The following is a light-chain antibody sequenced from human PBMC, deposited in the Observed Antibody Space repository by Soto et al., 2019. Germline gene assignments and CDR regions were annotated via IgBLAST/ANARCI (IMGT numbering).Light chain of an antibody. CDR1: ESVSDN. Sequence: VMTQSPATLSVSPGGSATVPCRSSESVSDNLAWYHQKPGQAPRLLMYGASSRATGIPDRFSGSGSGTDFTLTISRLEPEDFAVYYCQQYGGSPRTFGQGTKVDI. CDR2: GAS. CDR3: QQYGGSPRT. J-gene: IGKJ1*01. V-gene: IGKV3-20*01.